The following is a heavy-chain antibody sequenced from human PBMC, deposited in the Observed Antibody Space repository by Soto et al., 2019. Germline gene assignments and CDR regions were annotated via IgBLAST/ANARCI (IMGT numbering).Heavy chain of an antibody. CDR3: SRLVVVPAATYYYYYYMDV. Sequence: GESLKISCKGSGYSFTSYWIGWVRQMPGKGLEWMGIIYPGDSDTRYSPSFQGQVTISADKSISTAYLQWSSLKASDTAMYYCSRLVVVPAATYYYYYYMDVWGKGTTVTVSS. CDR2: IYPGDSDT. V-gene: IGHV5-51*01. CDR1: GYSFTSYW. J-gene: IGHJ6*03. D-gene: IGHD2-2*01.